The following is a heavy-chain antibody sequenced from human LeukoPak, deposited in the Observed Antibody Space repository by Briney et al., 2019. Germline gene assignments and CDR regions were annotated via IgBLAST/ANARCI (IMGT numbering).Heavy chain of an antibody. V-gene: IGHV3-74*01. Sequence: GGSLRLSCAASGFTFSSYWMHWVRQAPGKGLVWVSRIRSDGSYTSYADSVKGRFTISRDNAKNTLYLQMNNLRAEDTAVYYCARGSGANQIYWGQGVLVTVSS. J-gene: IGHJ4*02. D-gene: IGHD4/OR15-4a*01. CDR3: ARGSGANQIY. CDR2: IRSDGSYT. CDR1: GFTFSSYW.